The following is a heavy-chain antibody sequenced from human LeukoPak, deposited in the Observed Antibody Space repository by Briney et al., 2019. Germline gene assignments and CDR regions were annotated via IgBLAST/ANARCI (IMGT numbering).Heavy chain of an antibody. D-gene: IGHD6-13*01. J-gene: IGHJ4*02. CDR3: ARGGDSSSWFTSPDY. CDR2: INPNSGGT. Sequence: GASVKVSCKASGYTFTGYYMHWVRQAPGQGLEWMGWINPNSGGTNYAQKFQGRVTMTRDTSINISYMDLSRLRSDDTAVYYCARGGDSSSWFTSPDYWGQGTLVTVSS. CDR1: GYTFTGYY. V-gene: IGHV1-2*02.